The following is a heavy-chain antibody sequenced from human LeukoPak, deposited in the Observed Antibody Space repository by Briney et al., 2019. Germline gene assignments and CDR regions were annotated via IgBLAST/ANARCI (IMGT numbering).Heavy chain of an antibody. V-gene: IGHV3-33*08. CDR2: IWYDGSNK. J-gene: IGHJ4*02. Sequence: GGSLRLSCAASGFTFSSYAMRWVRQAPGKGLEWVAVIWYDGSNKYYADSVKGRFTISRDNSKNTLYLQMNSLRAEDTAVYYCASIHGNFDYWGQGTLVTVSS. CDR3: ASIHGNFDY. D-gene: IGHD2-21*01. CDR1: GFTFSSYA.